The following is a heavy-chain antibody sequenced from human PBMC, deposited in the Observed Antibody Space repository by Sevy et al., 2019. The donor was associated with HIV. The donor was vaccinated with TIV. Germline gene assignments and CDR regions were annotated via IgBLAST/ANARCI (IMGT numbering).Heavy chain of an antibody. CDR2: ISYGGTET. CDR3: ARDGGYSIKWYPLY. J-gene: IGHJ4*01. CDR1: GFAFSSHA. Sequence: GGSLRLSCAASGFAFSSHAMHWVRQAPGKGLEWVAVISYGGTETFYAASVEGRFTISRDNSKNMLSLQINSLRPEDRAVYYCARDGGYSIKWYPLYWGHGTLVTVSS. V-gene: IGHV3-30-3*01. D-gene: IGHD6-13*01.